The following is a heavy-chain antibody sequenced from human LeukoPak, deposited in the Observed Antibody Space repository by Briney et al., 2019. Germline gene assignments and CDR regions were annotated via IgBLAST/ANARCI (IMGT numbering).Heavy chain of an antibody. J-gene: IGHJ5*02. CDR3: ARGGAYPHNWFDP. CDR2: ISGSGGST. Sequence: PGGSLRLSCAASRFTFSSYAMSWVRQAPGKGLEWVSAISGSGGSTYYADSVKGRFTISRDNSKNTLYLQMNSLRAEDTALYHCARGGAYPHNWFDPWGQGTLVTVSS. V-gene: IGHV3-23*01. CDR1: RFTFSSYA.